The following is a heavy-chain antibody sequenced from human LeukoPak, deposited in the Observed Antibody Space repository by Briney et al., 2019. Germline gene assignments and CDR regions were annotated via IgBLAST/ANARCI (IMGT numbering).Heavy chain of an antibody. D-gene: IGHD3-16*02. CDR3: ARGGYVWGSYRRPAHFDY. Sequence: ASVKVSCKASGYTFTGYYMHWVRQAPGPGLEWMGRINPNSGGTNYAQKFQGRVTMTRATSISTAYMALSRLRSDDTAVYYCARGGYVWGSYRRPAHFDYWGQGTLVTVSS. V-gene: IGHV1-2*06. CDR1: GYTFTGYY. CDR2: INPNSGGT. J-gene: IGHJ4*02.